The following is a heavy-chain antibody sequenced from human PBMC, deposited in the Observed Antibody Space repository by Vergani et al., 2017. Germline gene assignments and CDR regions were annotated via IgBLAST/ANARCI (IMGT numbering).Heavy chain of an antibody. CDR1: GFTFSTYS. CDR2: ISGSGSTI. J-gene: IGHJ6*02. Sequence: EVQLVESGGGLVQPGGSLRLSCVASGFTFSTYSMNWVRQAPGKGLEWVSYISGSGSTIYYADSVKGRFTISRDNAKNSLYLQMNSLRAEDTAVYYCARDWEYYYGMDVWGQGTTVTVSS. V-gene: IGHV3-48*01. CDR3: ARDWEYYYGMDV. D-gene: IGHD1-26*01.